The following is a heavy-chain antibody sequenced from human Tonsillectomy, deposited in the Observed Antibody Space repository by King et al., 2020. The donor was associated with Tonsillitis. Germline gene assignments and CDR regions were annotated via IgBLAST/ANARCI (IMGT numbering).Heavy chain of an antibody. CDR1: GITFSKYA. D-gene: IGHD3-10*01. V-gene: IGHV3-23*04. Sequence: VQLVESGGGLVQPGGSLRLSCAASGITFSKYAMSWVRQAPGKGLEWVSAISGSGTSTYYADSVKGRFTISRDNSKNTLYLQLNSLRVEYSAVYYCANGGRLGWFDPWGQGTLVTVSS. CDR3: ANGGRLGWFDP. J-gene: IGHJ5*02. CDR2: ISGSGTST.